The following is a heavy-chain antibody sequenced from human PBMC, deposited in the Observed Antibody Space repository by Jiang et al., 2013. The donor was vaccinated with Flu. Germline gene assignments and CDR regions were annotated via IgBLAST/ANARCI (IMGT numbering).Heavy chain of an antibody. Sequence: QPGSELKKPGAPVKVSCKASGYTFTNYAINWMRQAPGQGLEWMGWINTNTGNPKYAQAFTGRFVFSLDTSVSTAYLEISSLKADDTAVYYCARAGRAGSSGWYDYFEYWGQGTLVTVSS. CDR2: INTNTGNP. CDR3: ARAGRAGSSGWYDYFEY. D-gene: IGHD6-19*01. CDR1: GYTFTNYA. J-gene: IGHJ4*02. V-gene: IGHV7-4-1*02.